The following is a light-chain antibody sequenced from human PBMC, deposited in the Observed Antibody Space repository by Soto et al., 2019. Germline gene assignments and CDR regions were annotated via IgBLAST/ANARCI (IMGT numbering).Light chain of an antibody. CDR1: QSVSSSH. CDR3: QQYGSSPYT. V-gene: IGKV3-20*01. J-gene: IGKJ2*01. CDR2: GAS. Sequence: EIVLTQSPGTLSLSPGERATLSCRASQSVSSSHLAWYQQKPGQAPRLLISGASSRATGIPDRFTGSGSGTDFALTISRLEPGDFAVYYCQQYGSSPYTFGLGTKVDIK.